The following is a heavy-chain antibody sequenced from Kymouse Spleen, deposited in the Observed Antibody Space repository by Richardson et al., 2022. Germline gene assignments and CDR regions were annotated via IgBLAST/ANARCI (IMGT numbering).Heavy chain of an antibody. V-gene: IGHV3-33*01. Sequence: QVQLVESGGGVVQPGRSLRLSCAASGFTFSSYGMHWVRQAPGKGLEWVAVIWYDGSNKYYADSVKGRFTISRDNSKNTLYLQMNSLRAEDTAVYYCARGYSSGWYVFDYWGQGTLVTVSS. CDR1: GFTFSSYG. CDR3: ARGYSSGWYVFDY. J-gene: IGHJ4*02. CDR2: IWYDGSNK. D-gene: IGHD6-19*01.